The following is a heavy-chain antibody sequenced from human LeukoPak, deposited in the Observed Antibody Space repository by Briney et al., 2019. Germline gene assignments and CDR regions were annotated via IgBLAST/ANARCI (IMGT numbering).Heavy chain of an antibody. CDR2: TRNKANSYTT. V-gene: IGHV3-72*01. J-gene: IGHJ4*02. Sequence: PGGSLRLSCAASGFTFSDHYMDWVRQAPGKGLEWVGRTRNKANSYTTEYAASVKGRFTISRDDSKNSLYLQMNSLKTEDTAVYYCASLNIAYCGGDCYDYWGQGTLVTVSS. CDR3: ASLNIAYCGGDCYDY. CDR1: GFTFSDHY. D-gene: IGHD2-21*02.